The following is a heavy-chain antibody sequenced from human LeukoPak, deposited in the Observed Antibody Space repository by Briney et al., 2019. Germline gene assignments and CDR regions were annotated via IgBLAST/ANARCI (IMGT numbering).Heavy chain of an antibody. CDR2: VDPEDGET. Sequence: ASVKVSCKVSGYTFTDYYMHWVQQAPGKGLEWMGLVDPEDGETIYAEKFQGRVTITADTSTDTAYMELSSLRSEDTAVYYCAGAAAVTRWFDPWGQGTLVTVSS. J-gene: IGHJ5*02. D-gene: IGHD6-13*01. CDR1: GYTFTDYY. CDR3: AGAAAVTRWFDP. V-gene: IGHV1-69-2*01.